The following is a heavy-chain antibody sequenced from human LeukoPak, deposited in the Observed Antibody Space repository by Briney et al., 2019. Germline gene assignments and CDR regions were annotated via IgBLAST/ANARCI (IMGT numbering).Heavy chain of an antibody. V-gene: IGHV4-34*01. Sequence: SSETLSLTCAVYGGSFSGYYWSWIRQPPGKGLEWIGEINHSGSTNYNPSLKSRVTMSVDTSKNQFSLKLSSVTAADTAVYYCARGSIAAAGIFSWDWFDPWGQGTLVTVSS. J-gene: IGHJ5*02. CDR3: ARGSIAAAGIFSWDWFDP. CDR1: GGSFSGYY. CDR2: INHSGST. D-gene: IGHD6-13*01.